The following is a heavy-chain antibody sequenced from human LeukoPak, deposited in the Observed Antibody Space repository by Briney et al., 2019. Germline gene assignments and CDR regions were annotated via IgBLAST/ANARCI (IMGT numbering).Heavy chain of an antibody. V-gene: IGHV1-2*02. CDR2: INPNSGGT. J-gene: IGHJ3*02. CDR3: ARVGQLAAQNLLYAFDI. D-gene: IGHD6-6*01. CDR1: GYTFTGYY. Sequence: GASVKVSCKASGYTFTGYYMHWVRQAPGQGLEWMGWINPNSGGTNYAQKFQGRVTMTRDTSTSTAYMELSRLRSDDTAVYYCARVGQLAAQNLLYAFDIWGQGTMVTVSS.